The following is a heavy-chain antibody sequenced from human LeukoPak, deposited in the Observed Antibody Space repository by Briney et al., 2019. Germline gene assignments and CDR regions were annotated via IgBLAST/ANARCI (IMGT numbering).Heavy chain of an antibody. CDR3: AKASEYSGYDYDY. CDR2: ISSSSGYI. V-gene: IGHV3-21*04. Sequence: GGSLRLSCAASGFTFSGYGMNWVRQAPGKGLEWVSSISSSSGYIYYADSVKGRFTISRDNAKNSLYLQMNSLRAEDTAVYYCAKASEYSGYDYDYWGQGTLVTVSS. D-gene: IGHD5-12*01. CDR1: GFTFSGYG. J-gene: IGHJ4*02.